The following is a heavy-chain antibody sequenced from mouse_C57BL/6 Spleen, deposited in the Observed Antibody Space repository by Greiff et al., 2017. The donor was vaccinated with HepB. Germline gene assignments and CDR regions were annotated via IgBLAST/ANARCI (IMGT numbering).Heavy chain of an antibody. V-gene: IGHV3-6*01. D-gene: IGHD1-1*01. CDR2: ISYDGSN. CDR1: GYSITSGYY. CDR3: ARSTTVVVFDY. Sequence: EVKLMESGPGLVKPSQSLSLTCSVTGYSITSGYYWNWIRQFPGNKLEWMGYISYDGSNNYNPSLKNRISITRDTSKNQFFLKLNSVTTEDTATYYCARSTTVVVFDYWGQGTTLTVSS. J-gene: IGHJ2*01.